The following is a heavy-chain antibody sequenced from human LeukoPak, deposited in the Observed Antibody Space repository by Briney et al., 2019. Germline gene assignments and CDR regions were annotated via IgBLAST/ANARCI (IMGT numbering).Heavy chain of an antibody. J-gene: IGHJ4*02. CDR2: ISGSGGST. CDR3: AKANYDFWSGLSYFDY. CDR1: GFTFSSYA. V-gene: IGHV3-23*01. D-gene: IGHD3-3*01. Sequence: PGGSLRLSCAASGFTFSSYAMSWVRQAPGKGLEWVSAISGSGGSTYYADSVKGRFTISRDNSKNTMYLQMNSLRAEDTAVYYCAKANYDFWSGLSYFDYWGQGTLVTVSS.